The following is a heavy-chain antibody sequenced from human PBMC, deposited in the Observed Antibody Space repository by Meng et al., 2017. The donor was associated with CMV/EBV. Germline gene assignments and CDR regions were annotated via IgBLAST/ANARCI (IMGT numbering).Heavy chain of an antibody. CDR3: ARARSARFLEWPLGY. V-gene: IGHV3-7*04. J-gene: IGHJ4*02. Sequence: GESLKISCAASGFTSSSYWMSWVRQAPGKGLEWVANIEQDVSEKYYVDSVKGRFTISRDNAKNSLYLQMSSLRAEDTAVYCCARARSARFLEWPLGYWGQGTLVTVSS. D-gene: IGHD3-3*01. CDR2: IEQDVSEK. CDR1: GFTSSSYW.